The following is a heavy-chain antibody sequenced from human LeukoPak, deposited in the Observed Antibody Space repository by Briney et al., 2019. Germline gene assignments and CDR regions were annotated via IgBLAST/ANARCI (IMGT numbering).Heavy chain of an antibody. CDR1: GFTFSSYA. CDR3: ARDVMGYGSGSYFDY. Sequence: GGSLRLSCAASGFTFSSYAMHWVRQAPGKGLEWAAVISYDGSNKYYADSVKGRFTISRDNSKNTLYLQTNSLRAEDTAVYYCARDVMGYGSGSYFDYWGQGTLVTVSS. D-gene: IGHD3-10*01. J-gene: IGHJ4*02. V-gene: IGHV3-30-3*01. CDR2: ISYDGSNK.